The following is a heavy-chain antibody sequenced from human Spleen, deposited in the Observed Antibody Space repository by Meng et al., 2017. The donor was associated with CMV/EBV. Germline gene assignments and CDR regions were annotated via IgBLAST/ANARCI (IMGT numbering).Heavy chain of an antibody. CDR3: AKGGYSPDNWFDP. D-gene: IGHD6-13*01. CDR2: IKQDGSEK. V-gene: IGHV3-7*01. Sequence: GGSLRLSCAASGFAFDDYGMSWVRQAPGKGLEWVANIKQDGSEKYYVDSVKGRFTISRDNSRNTLYLQMTSLRAEDTALYYCAKGGYSPDNWFDPWGQGTLVTVSS. J-gene: IGHJ5*02. CDR1: GFAFDDYG.